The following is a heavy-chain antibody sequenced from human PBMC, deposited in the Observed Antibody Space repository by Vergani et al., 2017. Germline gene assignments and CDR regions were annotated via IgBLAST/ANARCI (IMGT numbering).Heavy chain of an antibody. CDR2: IWYDGSNK. Sequence: VQLLESGGGLVQPGGSLRLSCAASGFTFSSYAMSWVRQAPGKGLEWVAVIWYDGSNKYYADSVKGRFTISRDNSKNTLYLQMNSLRAEDTAVYYCARDAGIVVGALYAFDIWGQGTMVTVAS. CDR3: ARDAGIVVGALYAFDI. V-gene: IGHV3-33*08. J-gene: IGHJ3*02. D-gene: IGHD1-26*01. CDR1: GFTFSSYA.